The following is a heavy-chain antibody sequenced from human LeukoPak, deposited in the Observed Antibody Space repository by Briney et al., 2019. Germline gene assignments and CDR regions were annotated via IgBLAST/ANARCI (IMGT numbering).Heavy chain of an antibody. Sequence: GGSLRLSCAASGFTVSSNYMSWVRQAPGKGLEWVSVIYSGGSTYYADSVKGRFTISRDNSKNTLYLQMNSLRAEDTAVYYCAKDWGIAAAGTGFDYWGQGTLVTVSS. CDR3: AKDWGIAAAGTGFDY. D-gene: IGHD6-13*01. CDR1: GFTVSSNY. J-gene: IGHJ4*02. V-gene: IGHV3-53*01. CDR2: IYSGGST.